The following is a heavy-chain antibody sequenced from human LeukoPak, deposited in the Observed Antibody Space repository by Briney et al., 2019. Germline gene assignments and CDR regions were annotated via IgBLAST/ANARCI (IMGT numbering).Heavy chain of an antibody. D-gene: IGHD5-18*01. V-gene: IGHV3-30*18. CDR1: GFTFSSFV. Sequence: PGGSLRLSCADSGFTFSSFVMHSVRQAPGKGLEWVAVISYDGTEKYSADSVKGRFTISRDNSKNTLYLQMDSLRAEDTAVYYCAKAGRGEYGYGHYYFYGMDVWGQGTTVTVSS. CDR2: ISYDGTEK. CDR3: AKAGRGEYGYGHYYFYGMDV. J-gene: IGHJ6*02.